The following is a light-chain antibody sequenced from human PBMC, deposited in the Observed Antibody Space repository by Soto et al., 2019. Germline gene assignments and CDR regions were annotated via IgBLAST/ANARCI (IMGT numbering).Light chain of an antibody. V-gene: IGKV3-15*01. J-gene: IGKJ1*01. CDR2: GAS. CDR3: QQYSNWPPWT. Sequence: EMVMTQSPATLSVSPGERVTLSCRASKSVSVNLAWYQQKPGQAPRLLIYGASTRATGIPARFSGSGSGTEFTLTISSLQSEDSAISYCQQYSNWPPWTLGQGTKVDIK. CDR1: KSVSVN.